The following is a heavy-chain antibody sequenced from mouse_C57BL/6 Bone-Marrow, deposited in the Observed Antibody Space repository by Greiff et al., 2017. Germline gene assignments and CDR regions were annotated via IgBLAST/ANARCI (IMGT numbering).Heavy chain of an antibody. J-gene: IGHJ4*01. CDR3: ARTGYYYGSRAMDY. D-gene: IGHD1-1*01. CDR1: GYTFTSYW. CDR2: IHPNSGST. V-gene: IGHV1-64*01. Sequence: QVQLQQSGAELVKPGASVKLSCKASGYTFTSYWMHWVKQRPGQGLEWIGRIHPNSGSTNYNEKFKSKATLTVDKSSSTAYMQLSSLTSEDSAVDYGARTGYYYGSRAMDYWGQGTSVTVSS.